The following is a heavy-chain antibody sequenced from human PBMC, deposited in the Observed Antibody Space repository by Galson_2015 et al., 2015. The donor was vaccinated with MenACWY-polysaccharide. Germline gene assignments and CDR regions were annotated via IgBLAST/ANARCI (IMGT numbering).Heavy chain of an antibody. V-gene: IGHV3-7*01. CDR1: GFTFSSYW. CDR2: IKEDGNRK. D-gene: IGHD3-16*01. Sequence: SLRLSCAASGFTFSSYWMSWVRQAPGKRLEWVANIKEDGNRKEYLDSVQGRVTISRDNAGNSLYLHMNSLGGEDTAVYYRAREGLGGCDHWGQGTLVTVSS. J-gene: IGHJ4*02. CDR3: AREGLGGCDH.